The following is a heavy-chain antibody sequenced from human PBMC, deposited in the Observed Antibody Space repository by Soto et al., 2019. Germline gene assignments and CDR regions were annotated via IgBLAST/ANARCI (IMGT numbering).Heavy chain of an antibody. CDR1: GFIFSTYW. V-gene: IGHV3-7*03. J-gene: IGHJ6*02. D-gene: IGHD2-2*01. CDR3: ATDLYQLPTMKYYYYGMDV. CDR2: IKPDGSAK. Sequence: PGGSLRLSCAASGFIFSTYWMTWVRQAPGKGLEWVANIKPDGSAKNYVDSVKGRFTISRDNAKNSLYLQMDSLRAEDTAVYYCATDLYQLPTMKYYYYGMDVWGQGTTVTVSS.